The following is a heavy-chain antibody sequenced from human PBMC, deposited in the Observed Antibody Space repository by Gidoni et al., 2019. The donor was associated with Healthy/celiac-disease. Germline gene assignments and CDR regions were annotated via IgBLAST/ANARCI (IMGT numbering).Heavy chain of an antibody. CDR2: IKQDGSEK. Sequence: EVQLVESGGGLVQPGGSLSLSCAASGFTFSRYWMSWVRQAPGKGLGWGANIKQDGSEKYYVDSVKGRFTISRDNAKNSLYLQMNSLRAEDTAVYYCARAEDSGYCSSTSCYGMGSFDYWGQGTLVTVSS. CDR1: GFTFSRYW. D-gene: IGHD2-2*01. V-gene: IGHV3-7*01. J-gene: IGHJ4*02. CDR3: ARAEDSGYCSSTSCYGMGSFDY.